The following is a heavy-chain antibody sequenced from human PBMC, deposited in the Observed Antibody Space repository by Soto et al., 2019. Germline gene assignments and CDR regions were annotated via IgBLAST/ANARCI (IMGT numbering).Heavy chain of an antibody. CDR3: ATTVTTFASDI. CDR2: IDYSGST. J-gene: IGHJ3*02. CDR1: GGSISSSSYY. Sequence: QLQLQESGPGLVKPSETLSLTCTVSGGSISSSSYYWGWIRQPPGKGLEWIGSIDYSGSTYYNPSLKSRVTISVDTSKNQFSLKLSSVTAADTAVYYCATTVTTFASDIWGQGTMVTVSS. V-gene: IGHV4-39*01. D-gene: IGHD4-17*01.